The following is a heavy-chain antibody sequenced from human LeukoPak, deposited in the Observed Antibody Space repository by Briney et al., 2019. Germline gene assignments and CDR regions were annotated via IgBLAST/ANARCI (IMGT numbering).Heavy chain of an antibody. J-gene: IGHJ4*02. D-gene: IGHD2-15*01. Sequence: PGGSLRISCAASGFTFSRYWMHWVRQAPGKGLVWVSRIKSDGSSTSYADSVKGRFTISRDNAKNTLYLQMNSLRAEDTAVYYCARDTSLYCSGGSCYSDYFDYWGQGTLVTVSS. CDR3: ARDTSLYCSGGSCYSDYFDY. V-gene: IGHV3-74*01. CDR2: IKSDGSST. CDR1: GFTFSRYW.